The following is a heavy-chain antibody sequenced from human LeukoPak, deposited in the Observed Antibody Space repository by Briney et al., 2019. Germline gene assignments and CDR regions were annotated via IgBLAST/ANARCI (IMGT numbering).Heavy chain of an antibody. V-gene: IGHV3-23*01. J-gene: IGHJ4*02. Sequence: GGSLRLSCAASGFTFSNYAMNWVRQAPGKGLEWVSAISGSDGYTYYADSVKGRFTISRDNSKNTLYLQMNSLRAEDTAVYYCAKGGGWLYYFDYWGQGTRVTVSS. CDR3: AKGGGWLYYFDY. D-gene: IGHD6-19*01. CDR1: GFTFSNYA. CDR2: ISGSDGYT.